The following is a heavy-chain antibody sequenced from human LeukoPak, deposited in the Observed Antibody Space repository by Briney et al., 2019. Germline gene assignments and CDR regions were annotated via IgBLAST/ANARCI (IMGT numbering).Heavy chain of an antibody. CDR1: GGSISGSSFY. V-gene: IGHV4-39*01. Sequence: SGTLSLTCTVSGGSISGSSFYWGWIRQPPGKGLEWIGSIYYGGNSYYNPSLKSRVAISADTSKNQFSLEVTSVTAADTAVYFCATTRSRDGYTIDYWGQGTLVTVSS. J-gene: IGHJ4*02. CDR2: IYYGGNS. CDR3: ATTRSRDGYTIDY. D-gene: IGHD5-18*01.